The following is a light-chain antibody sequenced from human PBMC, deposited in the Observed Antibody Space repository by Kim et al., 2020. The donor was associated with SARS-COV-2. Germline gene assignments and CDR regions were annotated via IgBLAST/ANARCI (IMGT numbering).Light chain of an antibody. V-gene: IGKV3-15*01. CDR3: QQYNNWPYT. CDR2: GAS. CDR1: QSVSSN. J-gene: IGKJ2*01. Sequence: EIVMTQSPATLSVSPGERATLSCRASQSVSSNLAWYQQKHGQAPRLLIYGASTRATGFPARFSGSGSGTEFTLTISSPQSEDFAVYYCQQYNNWPYTFGQGTKLEI.